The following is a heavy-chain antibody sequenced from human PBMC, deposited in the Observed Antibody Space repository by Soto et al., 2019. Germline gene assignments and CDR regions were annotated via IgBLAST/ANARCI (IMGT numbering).Heavy chain of an antibody. J-gene: IGHJ4*02. CDR3: ARGFSYGPVFDF. CDR2: ISSSSSTI. CDR1: GFTFRSYS. V-gene: IGHV3-48*01. D-gene: IGHD5-18*01. Sequence: PGGSLRLSCAASGFTFRSYSMNWVRQAPGKGLEWVSYISSSSSTIYYADSVKGRFTISRDNAKNSLHLQMNSLRAEDTAVYYCARGFSYGPVFDFWGQGTLVTVSS.